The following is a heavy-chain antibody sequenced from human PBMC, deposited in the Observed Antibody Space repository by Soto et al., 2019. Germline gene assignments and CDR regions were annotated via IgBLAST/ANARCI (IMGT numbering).Heavy chain of an antibody. D-gene: IGHD4-17*01. CDR3: ARDSYGDGLYYYYGMDV. CDR1: GGTFSSYA. CDR2: IIPIFGTA. Sequence: QVQLVQSGAEVKKPGSSVKVSCKASGGTFSSYAISWVRQAPGQGLEWMGGIIPIFGTANYAQKFQGRVTITADDSTSTAYMELSSLRSEDTAVYYCARDSYGDGLYYYYGMDVWGQGTTVTVSS. V-gene: IGHV1-69*12. J-gene: IGHJ6*02.